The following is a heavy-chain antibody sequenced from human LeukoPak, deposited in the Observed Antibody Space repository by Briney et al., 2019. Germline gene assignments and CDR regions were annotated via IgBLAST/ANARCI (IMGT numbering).Heavy chain of an antibody. V-gene: IGHV4-39*01. CDR2: LYYSVST. J-gene: IGHJ4*02. CDR1: GGSISSSSYY. Sequence: SETLSLTCIVSGGSISSSSYYWGWIRQPPGKGLEWIGSLYYSVSTYYNPSLKSRVTFSVDTSKNQFSLNLSSVTAADTAVYYCARTYCSSTSCPFDYWGQGTLVTVSS. D-gene: IGHD2-2*01. CDR3: ARTYCSSTSCPFDY.